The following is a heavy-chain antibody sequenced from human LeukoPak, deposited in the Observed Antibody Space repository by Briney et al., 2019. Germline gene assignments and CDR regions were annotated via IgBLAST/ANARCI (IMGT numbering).Heavy chain of an antibody. CDR1: GFTFSSYW. V-gene: IGHV3-74*01. CDR2: INSDGSST. CDR3: AKDSGSGTYFDY. D-gene: IGHD3-10*01. J-gene: IGHJ4*02. Sequence: GGSLRLSCAASGFTFSSYWMHWVRQAPGKGLVWVSRINSDGSSTSYADSVKGRFTISRDNAKNTLYLQMNSPRAEDTAVYYCAKDSGSGTYFDYWGQGALVTVSS.